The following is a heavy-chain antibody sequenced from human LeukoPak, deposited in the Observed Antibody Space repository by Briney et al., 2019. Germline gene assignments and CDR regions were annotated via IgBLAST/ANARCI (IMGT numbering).Heavy chain of an antibody. CDR2: INPNSGGT. CDR1: GGTFSSYA. D-gene: IGHD3-10*01. J-gene: IGHJ4*02. CDR3: ARHHSSSITMVRGGGGFDY. V-gene: IGHV1-2*02. Sequence: ASVKVSCKASGGTFSSYAISWVRQAPGQGLEWMGWINPNSGGTNYAQKFQGRVTMTRDTSISTAYMELSRLRSDDTAVYYCARHHSSSITMVRGGGGFDYWGQGTLVTVSS.